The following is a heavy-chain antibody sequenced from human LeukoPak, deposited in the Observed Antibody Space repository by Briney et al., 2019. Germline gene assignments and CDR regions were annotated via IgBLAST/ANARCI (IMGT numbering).Heavy chain of an antibody. CDR3: ARDSEQWQFDY. D-gene: IGHD6-19*01. CDR1: GFIFSSYW. J-gene: IGHJ4*02. V-gene: IGHV3-74*01. CDR2: INGDGSST. Sequence: PGGSLRLSCAASGFIFSSYWMHWVRQAPGKGLVMVSRINGDGSSTSYADSVKGRFTISRDNAKNTLYLQMNSLRAEDTAVYYCARDSEQWQFDYWGQGALVTVSS.